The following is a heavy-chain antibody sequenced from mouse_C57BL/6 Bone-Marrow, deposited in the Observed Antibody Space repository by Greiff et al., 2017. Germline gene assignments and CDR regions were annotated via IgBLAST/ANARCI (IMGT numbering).Heavy chain of an antibody. CDR3: ASPPYDYGSPWFAY. J-gene: IGHJ3*01. V-gene: IGHV6-3*01. D-gene: IGHD1-1*01. CDR2: IRLKSDNHAT. Sequence: EVQVEESGGGLVQPGGSMKLSCVASGFTFSNYWMNWVRQSPEKGLEWVAQIRLKSDNHATHYAESVKGRFTISRDTSKSSVYLHMHNLRAEDTGMYYCASPPYDYGSPWFAYWGQGTLVTVSA. CDR1: GFTFSNYW.